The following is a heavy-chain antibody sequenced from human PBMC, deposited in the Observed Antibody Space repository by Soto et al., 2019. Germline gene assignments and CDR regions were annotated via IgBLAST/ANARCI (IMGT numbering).Heavy chain of an antibody. V-gene: IGHV5-10-1*01. D-gene: IGHD2-2*01. CDR2: IDPSDSYT. CDR1: GYSFTSYW. J-gene: IGHJ5*02. CDR3: ARQHCTSTTCFGSWFDP. Sequence: GESLKISCKGSGYSFTSYWISWVRQMPGKGLEWMGRIDPSDSYTKYSPSFQGHVTISTDKSTSTAYLQWGSLKASDTAMYYCARQHCTSTTCFGSWFDPWGQGTLVTVSS.